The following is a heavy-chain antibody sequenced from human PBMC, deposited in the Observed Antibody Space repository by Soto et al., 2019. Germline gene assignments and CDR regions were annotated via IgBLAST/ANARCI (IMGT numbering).Heavy chain of an antibody. Sequence: PGGSLRLSCAASGLTFSRHLMTWVRQTPGEGLQWVAAIKPDGSETFYVDSVKGRFTISRDNARHSLFLQMDSLRAEDTAVYYCTSRPSGMTYHAVFDFWGQGTLVTVSS. CDR1: GLTFSRHL. CDR3: TSRPSGMTYHAVFDF. V-gene: IGHV3-7*03. CDR2: IKPDGSET. J-gene: IGHJ4*02. D-gene: IGHD2-21*02.